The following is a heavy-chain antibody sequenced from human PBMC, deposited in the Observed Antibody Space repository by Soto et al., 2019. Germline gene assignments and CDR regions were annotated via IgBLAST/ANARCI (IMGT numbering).Heavy chain of an antibody. CDR1: GGTFSSYT. Sequence: SVKVSCKASGGTFSSYTISWVRQAPGQGLEWMGRIIPILGIANYAQKFQGRVTITADKSTSTAYMELSSLRSEDTAVYYCARGEGYYDSSGQDGDFDIWGQGTMVTVSS. CDR2: IIPILGIA. V-gene: IGHV1-69*02. CDR3: ARGEGYYDSSGQDGDFDI. D-gene: IGHD3-22*01. J-gene: IGHJ3*02.